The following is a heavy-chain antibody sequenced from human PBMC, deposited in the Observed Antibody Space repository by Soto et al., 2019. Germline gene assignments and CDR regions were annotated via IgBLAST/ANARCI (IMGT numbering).Heavy chain of an antibody. Sequence: PSETLSLTCSVSGASISSGGYYWSWIRQHPWKGLEWIGYMYYSGSTYYNASLKSRVTMSVDASKKQFSLELRSVTAADTAVYYCARALATRPTGDLYYFDYWGQGILVTVSS. V-gene: IGHV4-31*03. D-gene: IGHD6-6*01. CDR1: GASISSGGYY. J-gene: IGHJ4*02. CDR2: MYYSGST. CDR3: ARALATRPTGDLYYFDY.